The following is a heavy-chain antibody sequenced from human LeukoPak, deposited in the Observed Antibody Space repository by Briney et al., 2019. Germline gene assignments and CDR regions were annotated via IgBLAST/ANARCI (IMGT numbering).Heavy chain of an antibody. V-gene: IGHV1-2*02. CDR2: INPNSGGT. D-gene: IGHD2-2*01. CDR3: ARDLLYCSSTSCYGTGYYYYYYYGMDV. CDR1: GYTFTVYY. J-gene: IGHJ6*02. Sequence: ASVKVSCKASGYTFTVYYLHWVRQAPGQGLEWMGWINPNSGGTNYAQKFQGRVTMTRDTSISTAYMELSRLRSDDTAVYYCARDLLYCSSTSCYGTGYYYYYYYGMDVWGQGTTVTVSS.